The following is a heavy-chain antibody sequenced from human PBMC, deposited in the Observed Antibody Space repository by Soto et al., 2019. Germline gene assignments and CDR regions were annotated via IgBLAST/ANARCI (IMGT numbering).Heavy chain of an antibody. Sequence: ASVKVSCKASGYIFRSYGITWVRQAPGQWLEWMGWISTYNGNTNYAQKLQGRVTLTTDISTTTAYMELRSLRSDDTAVYYCARDQGATTAFDYWGQGTLVTVSS. CDR1: GYIFRSYG. CDR3: ARDQGATTAFDY. V-gene: IGHV1-18*04. D-gene: IGHD1-26*01. J-gene: IGHJ4*02. CDR2: ISTYNGNT.